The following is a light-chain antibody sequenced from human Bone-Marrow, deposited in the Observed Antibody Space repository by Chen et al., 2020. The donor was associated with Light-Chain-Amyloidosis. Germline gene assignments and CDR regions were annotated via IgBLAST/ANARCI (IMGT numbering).Light chain of an antibody. Sequence: QSALTQPPSVSGSPGQSVTISCTGTSGDVGRYDRVSWYQQSPGAAPKVILFEVNNRPSGVPDRFSGSKSGNAASLTISGLRAEDEGDYDCSSYTSSSTLIFGGGTKLTVL. CDR3: SSYTSSSTLI. CDR2: EVN. J-gene: IGLJ2*01. CDR1: SGDVGRYDR. V-gene: IGLV2-18*02.